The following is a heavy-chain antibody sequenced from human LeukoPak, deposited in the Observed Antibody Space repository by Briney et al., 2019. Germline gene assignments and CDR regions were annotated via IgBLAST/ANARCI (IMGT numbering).Heavy chain of an antibody. CDR1: GGSIMVAAYS. CDR3: ARGYGDNSGAFDI. Sequence: SETLSLTCTVSGGSIMVAAYSWSWIRQPPGKGLEWIGYIYYSGRSYYNPSLKSRVTISLDRSKNQFSLRLSSVTAADTAVYFCARGYGDNSGAFDIWGRGTLVTVSS. CDR2: IYYSGRS. V-gene: IGHV4-30-2*01. D-gene: IGHD4-23*01. J-gene: IGHJ3*02.